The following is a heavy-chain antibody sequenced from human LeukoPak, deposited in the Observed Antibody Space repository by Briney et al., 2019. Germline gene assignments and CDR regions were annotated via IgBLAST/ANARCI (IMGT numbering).Heavy chain of an antibody. D-gene: IGHD2-15*01. Sequence: GASVKVSCKASGGTISSNAISWVRQAPGQGLEWMGGIIPIFGTANYAQKFQGRVTITADESTSTAYMELSSLRSEDTAVYYCARDCSGGSCLDYWGQGTLVTVSS. J-gene: IGHJ4*02. CDR2: IIPIFGTA. CDR1: GGTISSNA. V-gene: IGHV1-69*13. CDR3: ARDCSGGSCLDY.